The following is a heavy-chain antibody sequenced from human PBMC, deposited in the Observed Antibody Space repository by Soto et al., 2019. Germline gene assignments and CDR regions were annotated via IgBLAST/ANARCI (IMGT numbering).Heavy chain of an antibody. D-gene: IGHD3-3*01. J-gene: IGHJ6*02. CDR2: ISSSGSTI. Sequence: QVQLVESGGGLVKPGGSLRLSCAASGFTFSDYYMSWIRQAPGKGLEWVSYISSSGSTIYYADSVKGRFTISRDNVKNSLYLQMNSLRAEDTAVYYCARSMLRFLERARENYYYGMDVWGQGTTVTVSS. CDR3: ARSMLRFLERARENYYYGMDV. V-gene: IGHV3-11*01. CDR1: GFTFSDYY.